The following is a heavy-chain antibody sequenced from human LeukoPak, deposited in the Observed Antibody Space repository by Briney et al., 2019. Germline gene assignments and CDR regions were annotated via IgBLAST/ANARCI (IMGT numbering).Heavy chain of an antibody. J-gene: IGHJ4*02. D-gene: IGHD2-15*01. Sequence: ASMKVSCKASGYTFTGYYMHWVRQAPGQGLEWMGWINPNSGGTNYAQKFQGWVTMTRDTSISTAYMELSRLRSDDTAVYYCARVSCSGGSCYEFDYWGQGTLVTVSS. CDR2: INPNSGGT. CDR3: ARVSCSGGSCYEFDY. CDR1: GYTFTGYY. V-gene: IGHV1-2*04.